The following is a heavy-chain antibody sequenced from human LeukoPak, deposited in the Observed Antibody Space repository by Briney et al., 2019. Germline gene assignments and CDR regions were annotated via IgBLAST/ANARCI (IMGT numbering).Heavy chain of an antibody. Sequence: AGGSLRLSCAASGFTFSSYAMSWVRQAPGKGLEWVSAISGSGGSKYYADSVKGRFTISRDNSKNTLYLQMNSLRAEDTAVYYCAKSRGLIAAATYWGQGTLVTVSS. D-gene: IGHD6-13*01. CDR2: ISGSGGSK. V-gene: IGHV3-23*01. J-gene: IGHJ4*02. CDR1: GFTFSSYA. CDR3: AKSRGLIAAATY.